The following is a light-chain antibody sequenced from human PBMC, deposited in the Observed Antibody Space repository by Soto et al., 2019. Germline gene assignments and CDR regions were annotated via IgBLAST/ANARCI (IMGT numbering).Light chain of an antibody. CDR2: DAS. CDR3: SSYTSSGTYV. Sequence: QSPLAQPSSGSGSPGQSITISCTGTSSDVGGYNYVSWYQQHPGKAPKVMIYDASNRPSGVSNRFSGSKSGNTASLTISGLQAEDEADYFCSSYTSSGTYVFGTGTKVTVL. V-gene: IGLV2-14*01. CDR1: SSDVGGYNY. J-gene: IGLJ1*01.